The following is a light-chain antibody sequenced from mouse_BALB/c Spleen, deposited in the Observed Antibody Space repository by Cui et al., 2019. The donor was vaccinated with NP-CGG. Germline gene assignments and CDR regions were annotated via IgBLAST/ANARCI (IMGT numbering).Light chain of an antibody. CDR2: GTN. Sequence: QAVLTPESAPTTSPGETVTPTCRSNTGAVTTSNYANWVQEKPDHLFTGLIGGTNNRAPGVPARFSGSLIGDKAALTITGAQTEDEAIYFCALWYSNHWVFGGGTRLTVL. CDR3: ALWYSNHWV. V-gene: IGLV1*01. CDR1: TGAVTTSNY. J-gene: IGLJ1*01.